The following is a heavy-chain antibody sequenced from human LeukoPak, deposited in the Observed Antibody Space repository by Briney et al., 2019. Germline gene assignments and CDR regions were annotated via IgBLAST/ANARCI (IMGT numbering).Heavy chain of an antibody. CDR2: ISAYNGNT. V-gene: IGHV1-18*01. CDR1: GYTFTSYG. J-gene: IGHJ6*02. D-gene: IGHD3-22*01. Sequence: ASVKVSCKASGYTFTSYGISWVRQAPGQGLEWMGWISAYNGNTNYAQKFQGRVTMTRDTSISTAYMELSRLRSDDTAVYYCARGRRITMIVVVTNYYYGMDVWGQGTTVTVSS. CDR3: ARGRRITMIVVVTNYYYGMDV.